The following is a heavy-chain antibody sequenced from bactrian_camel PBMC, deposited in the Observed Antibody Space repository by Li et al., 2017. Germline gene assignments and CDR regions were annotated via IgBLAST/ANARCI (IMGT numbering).Heavy chain of an antibody. Sequence: HVQLVESGGASVQSGGTLSLSCVATGDIFSSICMAWFRQGPGKEREGLGSIYPSGSRYYGDSVRDRFIISRDNAKNTVTLQMNDLRPEDTAMYYCAADPEWTGCGTDSSRYNYLGQGTQVTVS. CDR3: AADPEWTGCGTDSSRYNY. D-gene: IGHD3*01. CDR2: IYPSGSR. CDR1: GDIFSSIC. J-gene: IGHJ4*01. V-gene: IGHV3S53*01.